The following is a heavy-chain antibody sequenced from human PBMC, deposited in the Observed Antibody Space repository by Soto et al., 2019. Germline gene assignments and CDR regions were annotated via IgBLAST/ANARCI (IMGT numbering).Heavy chain of an antibody. CDR3: ARTGYSGSYCDY. V-gene: IGHV1-3*01. D-gene: IGHD1-26*01. J-gene: IGHJ4*02. CDR2: INAGNGNT. Sequence: QVQLVQSGAEVKKPGASVKVSCKASGYSFTSYAMHWVRQAPGQRLEWMGWINAGNGNTKYSQKFQGRVPITRDTSASTAYMELSSLRSDDTAVYYCARTGYSGSYCDYWGQGTLVTVSA. CDR1: GYSFTSYA.